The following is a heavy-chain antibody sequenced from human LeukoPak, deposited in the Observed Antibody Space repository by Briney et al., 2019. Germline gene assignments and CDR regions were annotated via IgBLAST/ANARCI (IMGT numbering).Heavy chain of an antibody. J-gene: IGHJ4*02. V-gene: IGHV5-51*01. CDR2: IYLGDSDT. D-gene: IGHD6-19*01. CDR1: GYSSTNYW. Sequence: GESLKISCKGSGYSSTNYWIGWVRQMPGKGLEWMGIIYLGDSDTRYSPSFQGQVTISADKSITTAYLQWSSLKASDTAIYYCARHPSYTSGWPLDYWGQGTLVTVSS. CDR3: ARHPSYTSGWPLDY.